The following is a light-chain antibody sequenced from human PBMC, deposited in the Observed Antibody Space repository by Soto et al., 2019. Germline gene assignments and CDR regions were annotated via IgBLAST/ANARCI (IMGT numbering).Light chain of an antibody. CDR2: DVT. J-gene: IGLJ1*01. V-gene: IGLV2-14*03. CDR3: SSYSSTSTRRL. CDR1: SNDIGGYNY. Sequence: QSVLTQPASVSGSPGQSITIPCTGTSNDIGGYNYVSWYQQFPGKATKLIIYDVTNRPSVVSFRFSGSKSGNTASLTISGLQAEDEAGYHCSSYSSTSTRRLFGAGTKVTVL.